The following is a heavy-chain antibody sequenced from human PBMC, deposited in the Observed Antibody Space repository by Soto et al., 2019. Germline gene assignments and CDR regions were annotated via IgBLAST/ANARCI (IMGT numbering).Heavy chain of an antibody. V-gene: IGHV5-10-1*01. D-gene: IGHD3-16*01. J-gene: IGHJ6*02. CDR3: ARLPLIIGKGEPVWYYYGRAG. CDR1: GYSFTSYW. Sequence: GESPTISCKGSGYSFTSYWISWVRQMPGKGLEWMGRIDPSDSYTNYSPSFQGHVTISADKSISTAYLQWSSLKASDTAMYYCARLPLIIGKGEPVWYYYGRAGWGQGTTVT. CDR2: IDPSDSYT.